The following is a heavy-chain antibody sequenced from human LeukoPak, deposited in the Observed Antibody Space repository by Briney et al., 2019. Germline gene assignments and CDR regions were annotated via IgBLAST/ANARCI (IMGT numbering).Heavy chain of an antibody. D-gene: IGHD2-2*01. Sequence: GGSLRLSCAASGFTFSSYSMNWVRQAPGKGLEWVSYISSTSSTTYYADSVKGRFTISRDNAKNSLYLQMGSLRDEDTAVYYCARDFPPGFVPVPAATDYWGQGALVTVSS. V-gene: IGHV3-48*02. CDR1: GFTFSSYS. CDR3: ARDFPPGFVPVPAATDY. J-gene: IGHJ4*02. CDR2: ISSTSSTT.